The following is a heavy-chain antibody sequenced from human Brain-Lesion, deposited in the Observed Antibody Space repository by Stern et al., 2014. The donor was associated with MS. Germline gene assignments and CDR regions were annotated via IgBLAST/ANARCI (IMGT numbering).Heavy chain of an antibody. CDR3: ARGHWELLGNNYFDS. V-gene: IGHV4-61*02. J-gene: IGHJ4*02. CDR2: PHASGAP. CDR1: GASISSGTSY. D-gene: IGHD1-26*01. Sequence: QVQLQESGPGLVKPSQTLSLTCTVSGASISSGTSYWSWIRQPAGGGLEGLGRPHASGAPYYTPPPKSLVTISGDTSKTQFSLNRTSVTAADTAVYYCARGHWELLGNNYFDSWGQGTLVTVSS.